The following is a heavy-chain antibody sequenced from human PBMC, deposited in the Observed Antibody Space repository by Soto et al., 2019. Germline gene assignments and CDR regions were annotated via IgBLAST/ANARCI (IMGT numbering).Heavy chain of an antibody. CDR1: GYTFTNFG. Sequence: QVQLVQSGAEGKKPGASVKVACKASGYTFTNFGISWVRQAPGQGLEWMGWISAYNGNTNYAQNFQGRVAMTTETATSTAYMELRSLRSDDTAVYYCARGRTPSDDWGQGTLVTVSS. D-gene: IGHD2-15*01. V-gene: IGHV1-18*01. CDR3: ARGRTPSDD. J-gene: IGHJ4*02. CDR2: ISAYNGNT.